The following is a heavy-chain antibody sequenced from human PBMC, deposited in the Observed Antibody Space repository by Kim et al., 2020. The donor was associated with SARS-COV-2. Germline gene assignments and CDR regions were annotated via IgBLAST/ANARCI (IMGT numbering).Heavy chain of an antibody. Sequence: SETLSLTCTVSGGSISSSSYYWGWIRQPPGKGLEWIGSIYYSGSTYYNPSLKSRVTISVDTSKNQFSLKLSSVTAADTAVYYCAREGRGYNYGVYYYGMDVWGQGPTVTVSS. V-gene: IGHV4-39*01. CDR3: AREGRGYNYGVYYYGMDV. CDR2: IYYSGST. J-gene: IGHJ6*02. CDR1: GGSISSSSYY. D-gene: IGHD5-18*01.